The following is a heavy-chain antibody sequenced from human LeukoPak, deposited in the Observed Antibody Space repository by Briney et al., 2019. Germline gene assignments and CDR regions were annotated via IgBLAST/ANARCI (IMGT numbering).Heavy chain of an antibody. Sequence: PSETLSLTCTVSGGSISSSSYYWGWIRQPPGKGLEWIGSIYYSGSTYYNPSLKSRVTISVDTSKNQFSLKLSSVTAADTAVYYCARAATTVLPFDYWGQGTLVTVSS. V-gene: IGHV4-39*01. CDR3: ARAATTVLPFDY. D-gene: IGHD4-17*01. CDR2: IYYSGST. CDR1: GGSISSSSYY. J-gene: IGHJ4*02.